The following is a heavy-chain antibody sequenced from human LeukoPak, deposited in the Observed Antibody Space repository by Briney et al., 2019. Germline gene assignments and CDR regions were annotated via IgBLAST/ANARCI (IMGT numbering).Heavy chain of an antibody. J-gene: IGHJ4*02. V-gene: IGHV3-30*03. Sequence: GGSLRLSCAASGFTFSSYGMHWVRQAPGKGLEWVAVISYDGSNKYYADSVKGRFTISRDNSKNTLYLQMNSLRAEDTAVYYCARGGFSGYYYGHFDYWGQGTLVTVSS. CDR1: GFTFSSYG. CDR3: ARGGFSGYYYGHFDY. D-gene: IGHD3-22*01. CDR2: ISYDGSNK.